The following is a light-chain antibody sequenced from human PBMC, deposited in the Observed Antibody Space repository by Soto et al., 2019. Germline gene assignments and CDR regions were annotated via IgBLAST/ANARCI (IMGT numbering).Light chain of an antibody. V-gene: IGLV2-14*01. CDR3: SSSTSNSAYV. J-gene: IGLJ1*01. CDR2: EVS. Sequence: QSVLTQPASVSGSPGQSITISCTGTSSDVGGYNYASWYQQHPDKAPKLMIYEVSNRPSGVSNRFSGSKSGNTASLTISGLQAEDEADYYCSSSTSNSAYVFGTGTKVTVL. CDR1: SSDVGGYNY.